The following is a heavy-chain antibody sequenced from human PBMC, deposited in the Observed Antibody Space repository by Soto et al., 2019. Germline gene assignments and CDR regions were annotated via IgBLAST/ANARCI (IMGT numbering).Heavy chain of an antibody. J-gene: IGHJ3*02. V-gene: IGHV4-30-4*01. D-gene: IGHD6-13*01. CDR3: ARDSAGQQLVDHRGHDAFDI. CDR1: GGSISSGDYY. CDR2: IYYSGST. Sequence: SETLSLTCTVSGGSISSGDYYWSWIRQPPGKGLEWIGYIYYSGSTYYNPSLKSRVTISVDTSKNQFSLKLSSVTAADTAVYYCARDSAGQQLVDHRGHDAFDIWGQGTMVTVSS.